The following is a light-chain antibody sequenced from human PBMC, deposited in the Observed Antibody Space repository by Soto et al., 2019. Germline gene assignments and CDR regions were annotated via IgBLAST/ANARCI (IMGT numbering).Light chain of an antibody. V-gene: IGKV3-11*01. Sequence: EIVLTQSPATLSLSPGQTATLSCRASQPITRYLAWYQQKPGQAPRLLIYDASTRATGIPARISGSGSGTDFTTTISSLEPEDSAFYCCQQRANWHTFGGGSTVEIK. J-gene: IGKJ4*01. CDR3: QQRANWHT. CDR1: QPITRY. CDR2: DAS.